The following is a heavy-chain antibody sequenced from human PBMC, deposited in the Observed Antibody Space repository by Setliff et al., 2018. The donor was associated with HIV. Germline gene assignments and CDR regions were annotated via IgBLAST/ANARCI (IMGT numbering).Heavy chain of an antibody. Sequence: KPSETLSLTCAVSGGSINSSIYYWGWIRQPPGQGLEWIGNIFYRGNTYYRPSLKSRVTMSIDTSKNRFSLNMTSVTAADTAMYFCARLRMGAFAGHWGQGILVTVSS. V-gene: IGHV4-39*07. D-gene: IGHD3-16*01. CDR2: IFYRGNT. CDR3: ARLRMGAFAGH. CDR1: GGSINSSIYY. J-gene: IGHJ4*02.